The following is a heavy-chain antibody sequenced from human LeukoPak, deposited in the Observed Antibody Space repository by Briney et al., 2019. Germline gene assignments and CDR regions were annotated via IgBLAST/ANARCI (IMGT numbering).Heavy chain of an antibody. CDR2: ISYDGSNK. D-gene: IGHD2-2*01. V-gene: IGHV3-30*18. J-gene: IGHJ4*02. Sequence: GGSLRLSCAASGFTFSSYGMHWVRQAPGKGLEWVAVISYDGSNKYYADSVKGRFTISRDNSKNTLYLQMNSLRAEDTAVYYCAKDQSLIVVVPAAHGADYWGQGTLVTVSS. CDR3: AKDQSLIVVVPAAHGADY. CDR1: GFTFSSYG.